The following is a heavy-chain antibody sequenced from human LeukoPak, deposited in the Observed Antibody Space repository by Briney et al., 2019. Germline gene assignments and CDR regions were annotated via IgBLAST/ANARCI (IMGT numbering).Heavy chain of an antibody. Sequence: PGGSLRLSCAASGFSFSTYWMHWVRQAPGKGLVWVSRINTDGSSASYADSVKGRFTISRDNAKNTLYLQMDSLRAEDTAVYYCVRFKDGSLWGQGTLVTVSS. CDR2: INTDGSSA. D-gene: IGHD6-19*01. V-gene: IGHV3-74*01. J-gene: IGHJ4*02. CDR3: VRFKDGSL. CDR1: GFSFSTYW.